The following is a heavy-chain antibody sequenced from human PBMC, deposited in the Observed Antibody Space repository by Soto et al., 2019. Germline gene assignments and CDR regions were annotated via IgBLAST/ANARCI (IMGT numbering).Heavy chain of an antibody. D-gene: IGHD3-10*01. CDR3: VRQSEYYYASGRAAPLYGMDV. V-gene: IGHV4-39*01. CDR2: AYYSGST. Sequence: PSETLSLTCTISGGSIRSISSYWGLIRQPPGKGLEWIGNAYYSGSTYSNPSLKSRLTISADTSNNQFSLKLSSVTAADTAVYFCVRQSEYYYASGRAAPLYGMDVWGQGTTVT. J-gene: IGHJ6*02. CDR1: GGSIRSISSY.